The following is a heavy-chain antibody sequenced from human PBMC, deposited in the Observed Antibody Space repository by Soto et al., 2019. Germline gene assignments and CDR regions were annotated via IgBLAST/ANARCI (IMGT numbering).Heavy chain of an antibody. Sequence: GGSLRLSCAASGFTVSSNYMSWVRQAPGKGLEWVSVIYSGGSTYYADSVKGRFTISRDNSKNTLCLQMNSLRVEDTAVYYCAREYIADGTGAYDMWGQGTMVTVSS. J-gene: IGHJ3*02. D-gene: IGHD6-13*01. CDR1: GFTVSSNY. V-gene: IGHV3-53*01. CDR2: IYSGGST. CDR3: AREYIADGTGAYDM.